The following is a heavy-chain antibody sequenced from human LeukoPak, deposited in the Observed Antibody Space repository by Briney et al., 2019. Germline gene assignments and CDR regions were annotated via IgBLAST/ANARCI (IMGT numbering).Heavy chain of an antibody. J-gene: IGHJ4*02. CDR1: GFNFNMFA. V-gene: IGHV3-23*01. Sequence: GGSLRLSCTGSGFNFNMFAMNWVRQAPGQGLDWVSGLSRGGGTTNYADSVKGRFTISRDKSKNMVFLQMNSLRPEDTAVYYCAKEQRIRHCSEGVCMEAYYFDYWGQGSLVTVSS. D-gene: IGHD2-8*01. CDR3: AKEQRIRHCSEGVCMEAYYFDY. CDR2: LSRGGGTT.